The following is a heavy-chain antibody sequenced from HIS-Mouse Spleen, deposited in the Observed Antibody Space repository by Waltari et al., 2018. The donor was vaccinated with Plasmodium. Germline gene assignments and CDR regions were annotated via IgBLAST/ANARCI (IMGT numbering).Heavy chain of an antibody. V-gene: IGHV3-7*01. Sequence: EVQLVESGGGLVQPGGSLRLYCAASGFTFSSYWMSWVRQAPGKGLEWVANRKQDGSEKDYVDSVKGRFTISRDNAKNSLYLQMNSLRAEDTAVYYCASSWYWYFDLWGRGTLVTVSS. CDR2: RKQDGSEK. CDR3: ASSWYWYFDL. J-gene: IGHJ2*01. D-gene: IGHD6-13*01. CDR1: GFTFSSYW.